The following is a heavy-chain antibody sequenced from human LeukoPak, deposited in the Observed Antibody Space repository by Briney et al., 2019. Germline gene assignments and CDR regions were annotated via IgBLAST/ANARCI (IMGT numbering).Heavy chain of an antibody. CDR3: ARHTTGCSSGWYGGNWFDP. J-gene: IGHJ5*02. Sequence: SETLSLTCNVSGGSISTTTNSWGWAWIRQPPGKGLEWIGSIYYSGSTYYNPSLRSRVTISVDTSKNQFSLKLSSVTAADTAVYYCARHTTGCSSGWYGGNWFDPWGKGTLVTVSS. CDR1: GGSISTTTNS. D-gene: IGHD6-19*01. CDR2: IYYSGST. V-gene: IGHV4-39*01.